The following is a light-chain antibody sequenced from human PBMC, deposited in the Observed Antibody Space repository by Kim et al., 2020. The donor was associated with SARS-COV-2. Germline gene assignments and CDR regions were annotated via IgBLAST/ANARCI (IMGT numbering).Light chain of an antibody. V-gene: IGLV2-14*03. CDR2: DVS. CDR3: STYTDSVK. J-gene: IGLJ3*02. CDR1: STAVSAVQH. Sequence: LGPSVPNSCLDRSTAVSAVQHAYSYRHLPGKAPKLMPYDVSLRPSGISNRFSGSTSGNTASLTISGLQAEDEADYYCSTYTDSVKFGGGTHLTVL.